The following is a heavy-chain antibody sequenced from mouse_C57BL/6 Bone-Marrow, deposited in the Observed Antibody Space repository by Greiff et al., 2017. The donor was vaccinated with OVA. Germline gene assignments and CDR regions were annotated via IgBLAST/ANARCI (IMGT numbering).Heavy chain of an antibody. Sequence: QVQLQQSGAELVKPGASVKMSCKASGYTFTSYWITWVKQRPGQGLEWIGDIYPGSGSTNYNETFKSKATLTVDTSSSTAYMQLSSLTSEDSAVYYCARTDYYGSRYAMDYWGQGTSVTVSS. CDR3: ARTDYYGSRYAMDY. CDR1: GYTFTSYW. J-gene: IGHJ4*01. V-gene: IGHV1-55*01. D-gene: IGHD1-1*01. CDR2: IYPGSGST.